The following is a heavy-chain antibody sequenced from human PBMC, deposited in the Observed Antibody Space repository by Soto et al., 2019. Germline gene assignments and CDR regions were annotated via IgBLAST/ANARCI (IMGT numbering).Heavy chain of an antibody. J-gene: IGHJ6*02. CDR2: ISYDGSNK. V-gene: IGHV3-30-3*01. CDR3: ARVLVVPAARMFYYYGMDV. D-gene: IGHD2-2*01. Sequence: GGSPRLSCAASGFTFSSYAMHWVRQAPGKGLEWVAVISYDGSNKYYADSVKGRFTISRDNSKNTLYLQMNSLRAEDTAVYYCARVLVVPAARMFYYYGMDVWGQGTTVTVSS. CDR1: GFTFSSYA.